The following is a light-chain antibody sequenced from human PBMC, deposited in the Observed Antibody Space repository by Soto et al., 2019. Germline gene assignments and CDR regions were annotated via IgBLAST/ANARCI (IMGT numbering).Light chain of an antibody. Sequence: IQMTQSPSSVSASVGDRVTMTCRASQGVGGWLAWYQQKPGKVPKLLIYATSSLQSGVPSRFSGSGSGTDFTLTISSLQPEDFATYYCQHADSFPLITFGQGTRLEIK. CDR2: ATS. CDR3: QHADSFPLIT. V-gene: IGKV1-12*01. J-gene: IGKJ5*01. CDR1: QGVGGW.